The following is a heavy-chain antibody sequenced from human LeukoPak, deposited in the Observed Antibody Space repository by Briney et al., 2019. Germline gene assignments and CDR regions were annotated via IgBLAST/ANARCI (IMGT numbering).Heavy chain of an antibody. D-gene: IGHD2-2*01. CDR2: IRYDGSNK. CDR3: AKLVWCSSTSCYFGSRRAFDI. J-gene: IGHJ3*02. CDR1: GFTFSSYG. Sequence: PGGSLRLSCAASGFTFSSYGMHWVRQAPGKGLEWVAFIRYDGSNKYYADSVKGRFTISRDNSKNTLYLQMNSLRAEDTAVYYCAKLVWCSSTSCYFGSRRAFDIWGQGTMVTVSS. V-gene: IGHV3-30*02.